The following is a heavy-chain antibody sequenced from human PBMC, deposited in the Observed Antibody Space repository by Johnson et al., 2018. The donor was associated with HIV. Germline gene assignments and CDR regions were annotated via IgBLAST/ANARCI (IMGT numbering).Heavy chain of an antibody. J-gene: IGHJ3*01. CDR1: GFSVSSNY. CDR3: ARGSRYTYDNDDAYLLHAYDF. Sequence: VQLVESGGGVVQPGGSLSLSCGASGFSVSSNYMSWVRQAPGKGLEWVSVIYSGGSTYFADSVKGRFTISRDSSKNTLYLQMNSLRAEDTAVYYCARGSRYTYDNDDAYLLHAYDFWGQGTMVTVSS. V-gene: IGHV3-66*02. CDR2: IYSGGST. D-gene: IGHD3-22*01.